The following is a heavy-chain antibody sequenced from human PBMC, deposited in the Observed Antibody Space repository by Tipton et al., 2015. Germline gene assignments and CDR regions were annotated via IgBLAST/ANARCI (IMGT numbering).Heavy chain of an antibody. V-gene: IGHV1-69*01. D-gene: IGHD3-22*01. CDR1: EGTFSSYA. CDR2: IIPMFGTA. CDR3: AAEGDYDEFSFDY. J-gene: IGHJ4*03. Sequence: QLVQSGAEVKKPGSSVKVSCKASEGTFSSYAINWVRQAPGQGLEWMGGIIPMFGTANYAQKFQGRVTITADESTSTAYMELSSLRSEDTAVYYCAAEGDYDEFSFDYWGQGTTVTVSS.